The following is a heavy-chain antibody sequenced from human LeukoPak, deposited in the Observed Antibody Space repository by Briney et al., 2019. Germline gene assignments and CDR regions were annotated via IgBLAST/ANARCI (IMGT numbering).Heavy chain of an antibody. CDR1: GFTFSSYS. D-gene: IGHD3-10*01. CDR3: ARDLRGSGSSDY. J-gene: IGHJ4*02. CDR2: ISSSSSYI. Sequence: GGSLRLSCAASGFTFSSYSMNWVRQAPGKGLEWVSSISSSSSYIYYADSVKGRFTISRDNAKNSLYLQMNSLRAEDTVVYYCARDLRGSGSSDYWGQGTLVTVSS. V-gene: IGHV3-21*01.